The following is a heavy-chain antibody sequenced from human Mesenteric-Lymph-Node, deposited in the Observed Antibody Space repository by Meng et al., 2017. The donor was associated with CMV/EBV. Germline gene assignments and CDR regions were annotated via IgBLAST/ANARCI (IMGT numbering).Heavy chain of an antibody. D-gene: IGHD3-3*01. V-gene: IGHV1-69*05. CDR2: IIPIFGTA. J-gene: IGHJ4*02. CDR3: ARETEYYDFWSGYSRVWDY. Sequence: SVKVSCKASGGTFSSYAISWVRQAPGQGLEWMGGIIPIFGTANYAQKFQGRVTITTDESTSTAYMELSSLRSEDTAVYYCARETEYYDFWSGYSRVWDYWGQGTLVTVSS. CDR1: GGTFSSYA.